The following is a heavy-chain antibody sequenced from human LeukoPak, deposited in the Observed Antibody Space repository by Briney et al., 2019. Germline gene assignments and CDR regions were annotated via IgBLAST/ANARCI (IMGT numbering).Heavy chain of an antibody. CDR1: GYTFTSYG. J-gene: IGHJ4*02. V-gene: IGHV1-69*13. Sequence: RASVKVSCKASGYTFTSYGISWVRQAPGQGHEWMGGIIPIFGTANYAQKFQGRVTITADESTSTAYMELSSLRSEDTAVYYCASGARYNWNDGNLGYWGQGTLVTVSS. D-gene: IGHD1-20*01. CDR2: IIPIFGTA. CDR3: ASGARYNWNDGNLGY.